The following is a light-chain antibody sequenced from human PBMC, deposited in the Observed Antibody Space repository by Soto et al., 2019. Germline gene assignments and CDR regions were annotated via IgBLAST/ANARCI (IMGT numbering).Light chain of an antibody. J-gene: IGKJ1*01. CDR2: KAS. CDR1: QTISSW. CDR3: QHYNSYSEA. V-gene: IGKV1-5*03. Sequence: DSHSTQSASTLSLSVGDRVTITFLASQTISSWLAWYQQKPGKAPKPLIYKASTLKSGVPSRFSGSGSGTEFTLTISSLQPDDFATYYCQHYNSYSEAFGQGTKVDI.